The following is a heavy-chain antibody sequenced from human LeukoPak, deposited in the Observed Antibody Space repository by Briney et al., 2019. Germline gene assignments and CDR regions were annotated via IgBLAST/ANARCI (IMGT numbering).Heavy chain of an antibody. CDR3: AKLEPSYYYFDY. CDR1: GFTFSSYA. D-gene: IGHD1-1*01. V-gene: IGHV3-23*01. J-gene: IGHJ4*02. CDR2: ISGSGGST. Sequence: PGGSLRLSCAASGFTFSSYAMSWVRQAPGKGPEWVSTISGSGGSTYYADSVKGRFTISRDNSKNTLYLQMNSLRAEDTAVYYCAKLEPSYYYFDYWGQGTLVTVSS.